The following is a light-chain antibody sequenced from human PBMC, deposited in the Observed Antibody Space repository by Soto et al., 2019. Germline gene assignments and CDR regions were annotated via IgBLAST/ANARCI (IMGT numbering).Light chain of an antibody. CDR3: AAWDDGLNGVL. Sequence: QAVVTQPPSASETPGQRVTISCSGSSSNIGSNTVNWYHQLPGTAPKLLISNNNQRPSGVPDRFSGSKSGTSASLAISGLQSEDEADYYCAAWDDGLNGVLFGGGTKLTVL. CDR1: SSNIGSNT. J-gene: IGLJ3*02. V-gene: IGLV1-44*01. CDR2: NNN.